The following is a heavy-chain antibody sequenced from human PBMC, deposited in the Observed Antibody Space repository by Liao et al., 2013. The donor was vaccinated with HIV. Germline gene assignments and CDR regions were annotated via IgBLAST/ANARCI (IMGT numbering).Heavy chain of an antibody. J-gene: IGHJ4*02. V-gene: IGHV4-59*12. D-gene: IGHD3-22*01. CDR1: GGSISSYY. CDR3: ATEKYYFDRSGYSYFDY. Sequence: QVQLQESGPGLVKPSETLSLTCTVSGGSISSYYWSWIRQPPGKGLEWIGEINHSGSTNYNPSLKSRVTISVDTSKNQFSLKLNSVTAADTAVYYCATEKYYFDRSGYSYFDYWGQGTLVTVSS. CDR2: INHSGST.